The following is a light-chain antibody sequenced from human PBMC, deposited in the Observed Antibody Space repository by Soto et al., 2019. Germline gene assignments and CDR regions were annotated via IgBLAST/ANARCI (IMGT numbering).Light chain of an antibody. J-gene: IGKJ4*01. Sequence: DIQMTQSPSSLSASVGDRVTITCRASKSISSYLNWYQQKPGKAPKLLIYAASSLQSGVPSRFSGSGSGTDFTLTISSLQPEDFATYDCQQSYSTPLTFGGGTKGEIK. V-gene: IGKV1-39*01. CDR2: AAS. CDR1: KSISSY. CDR3: QQSYSTPLT.